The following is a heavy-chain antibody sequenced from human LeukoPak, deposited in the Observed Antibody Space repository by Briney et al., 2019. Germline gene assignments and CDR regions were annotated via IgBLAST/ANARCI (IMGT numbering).Heavy chain of an antibody. CDR2: INPNSGGT. Sequence: ASVKVSCKASGYTFTGYYMHWVRQAPGQGLEWMGWINPNSGGTNYAQKFQGRVTVTRDTSISTAYMELSRLRSDDTAVYYCARAVRYCSGGSCEYFGYWGQGTLVTVSS. CDR3: ARAVRYCSGGSCEYFGY. V-gene: IGHV1-2*02. D-gene: IGHD2-15*01. J-gene: IGHJ4*02. CDR1: GYTFTGYY.